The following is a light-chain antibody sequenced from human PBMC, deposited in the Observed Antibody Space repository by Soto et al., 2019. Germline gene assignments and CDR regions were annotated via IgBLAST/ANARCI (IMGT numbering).Light chain of an antibody. J-gene: IGLJ2*01. CDR2: SNN. V-gene: IGLV1-44*01. CDR3: AAWDDSLNGVV. CDR1: SSNIGSYT. Sequence: QSVLTQPPSASGTPGQRVTISCSGGSSNIGSYTVNWYQQLPGTALKLLIYSNNQRPSGVPDRFSGSKSGTSVSLAISGLQSEDEADYYCAAWDDSLNGVVFGGGTKLTVL.